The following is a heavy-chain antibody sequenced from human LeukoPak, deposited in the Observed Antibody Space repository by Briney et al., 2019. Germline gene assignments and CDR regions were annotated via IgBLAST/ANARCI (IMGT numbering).Heavy chain of an antibody. Sequence: PGGSLRLSCVFSGFTFSNYWMKWVRQAPGKGQEWVASINEDGSGKYSMDSVKDRVTISRDNAKNSLDLQINSLTVEDTAIYYCVRDDGDVWGKGTTVTVSS. V-gene: IGHV3-7*01. CDR2: INEDGSGK. J-gene: IGHJ6*04. CDR1: GFTFSNYW. CDR3: VRDDGDV.